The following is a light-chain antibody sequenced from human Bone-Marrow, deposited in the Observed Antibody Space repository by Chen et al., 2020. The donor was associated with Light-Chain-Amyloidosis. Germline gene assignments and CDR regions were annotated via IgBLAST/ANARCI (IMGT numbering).Light chain of an antibody. Sequence: SYELTQPPAVTVSPVQAARIPCSGDALPTKYAYWYQQKPGQAPGLVIHRDTERPSGISERFSGSSSGTTATLTISGVQAEDEADYHCQSADSSGTYEVIFGGGTKLTVL. J-gene: IGLJ2*01. CDR3: QSADSSGTYEVI. CDR1: ALPTKY. V-gene: IGLV3-25*03. CDR2: RDT.